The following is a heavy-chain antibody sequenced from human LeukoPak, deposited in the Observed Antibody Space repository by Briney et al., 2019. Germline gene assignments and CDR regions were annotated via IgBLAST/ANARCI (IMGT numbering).Heavy chain of an antibody. J-gene: IGHJ4*02. CDR1: GFTVSSNY. V-gene: IGHV3-66*02. CDR2: IYSGGST. CDR3: ASLLKGCSSTSCYRSLDY. D-gene: IGHD2-2*02. Sequence: GGSLRLSCAASGFTVSSNYMSWVRQAPGKGLEWVSVIYSGGSTYYADSVKGRFTISRDNSKNTLYLQMNSLRAEDTAVYYCASLLKGCSSTSCYRSLDYWGQGTLVTVYS.